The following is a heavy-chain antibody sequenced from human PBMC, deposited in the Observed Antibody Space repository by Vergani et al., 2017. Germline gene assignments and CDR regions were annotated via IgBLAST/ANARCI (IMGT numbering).Heavy chain of an antibody. D-gene: IGHD4-17*01. J-gene: IGHJ6*02. CDR2: VDHEDGET. CDR1: GYTFTDHY. V-gene: IGHV1-69-2*01. Sequence: EVQLVQSGAEVKKPGATMKISCKVSGYTFTDHYMHWVQQAPGKGLEWLGLVDHEDGETIYAGKFKGRVTIAADTSTDTAHLEVSSLRAEDTAVYYCATPQTVTTGGREVWGQGTTVIVSS. CDR3: ATPQTVTTGGREV.